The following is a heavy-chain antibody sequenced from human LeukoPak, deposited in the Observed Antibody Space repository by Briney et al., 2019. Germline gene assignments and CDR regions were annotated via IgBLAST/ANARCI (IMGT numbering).Heavy chain of an antibody. Sequence: ASVKVSCTASGYTFTSYGISWVRQAPGQGLEWMGWISAYNGNTNYAQKLQGRVTMTTDTSTGTAYMELRSLRSDDSAVYYGARDRRSSGDSDAFDIWGQGRMVTVSS. V-gene: IGHV1-18*04. CDR3: ARDRRSSGDSDAFDI. CDR1: GYTFTSYG. J-gene: IGHJ3*02. CDR2: ISAYNGNT. D-gene: IGHD6-19*01.